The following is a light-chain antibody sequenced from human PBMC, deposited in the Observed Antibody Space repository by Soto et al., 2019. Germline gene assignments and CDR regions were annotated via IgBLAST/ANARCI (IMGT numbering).Light chain of an antibody. CDR2: DVS. J-gene: IGLJ3*02. V-gene: IGLV2-14*01. CDR3: SSYTSSSTLWV. Sequence: QSALTQPASVSESHGQSITSSCTGTSSDVGGYNYVSWYQQHPGKAPKLMIYDVSNRPSGVSNRFSGSKSGNTASLTISGLQAEDEADYYCSSYTSSSTLWVFGGGTHLTVL. CDR1: SSDVGGYNY.